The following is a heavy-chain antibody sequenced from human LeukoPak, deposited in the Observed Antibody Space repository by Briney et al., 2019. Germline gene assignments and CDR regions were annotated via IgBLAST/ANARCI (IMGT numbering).Heavy chain of an antibody. J-gene: IGHJ4*02. V-gene: IGHV3-7*01. CDR1: GFTFSSYG. Sequence: GGSLRLSCAASGFTFSSYGMHWVRQAPGKGLEWVANIKQDGSEKYYVDSVKGRFTISRDNAKNSLSLQMNSLRAEDTAVYYCTRDKYYDRYFDSWGQGTLVTVSS. CDR2: IKQDGSEK. D-gene: IGHD3-22*01. CDR3: TRDKYYDRYFDS.